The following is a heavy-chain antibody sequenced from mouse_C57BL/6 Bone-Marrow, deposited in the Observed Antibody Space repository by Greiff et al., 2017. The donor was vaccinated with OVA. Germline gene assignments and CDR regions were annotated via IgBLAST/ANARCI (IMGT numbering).Heavy chain of an antibody. CDR2: IDPEDGEI. D-gene: IGHD1-1*01. J-gene: IGHJ2*01. CDR3: ARIYYYGSFDY. V-gene: IGHV14-2*01. Sequence: EVHLVESGAELVKPGASVKLSCTASGFNIKDYYMHWVKQRTEQGLEWIGRIDPEDGEIKYAPKFQGKATITADTSYNTAYLQLSCLTSEDTAVYYCARIYYYGSFDYWGQGTTLTVSS. CDR1: GFNIKDYY.